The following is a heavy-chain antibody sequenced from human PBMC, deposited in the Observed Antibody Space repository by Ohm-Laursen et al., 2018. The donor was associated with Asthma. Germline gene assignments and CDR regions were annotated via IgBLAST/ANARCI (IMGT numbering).Heavy chain of an antibody. Sequence: SLRLSCAASGFTFSSYGMHWVRQAPGKGLEWVAGIGPTGRATYYVDSVKGRFTISRDDSKNTLFLQLNSLRAEDTAVYYCAKVIDLSAWRLYFDSWGQGTLVTVSS. J-gene: IGHJ4*02. V-gene: IGHV3-23*01. CDR1: GFTFSSYG. D-gene: IGHD6-19*01. CDR2: IGPTGRAT. CDR3: AKVIDLSAWRLYFDS.